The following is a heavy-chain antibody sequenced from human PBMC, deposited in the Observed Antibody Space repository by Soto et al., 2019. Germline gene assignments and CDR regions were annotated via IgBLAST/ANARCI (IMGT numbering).Heavy chain of an antibody. J-gene: IGHJ4*02. CDR1: GCSISSSGYY. D-gene: IGHD2-15*01. CDR2: IYYSGST. V-gene: IGHV4-39*01. Sequence: SETQSLTCPVSGCSISSSGYYWGWIRQPPGKGLEWIGSIYYSGSTYYNPSLKSRVTISVDTSKNQFSLKLSSVTAADTAVYYCARLKGGVVAAPDYWGQGTLVTVSS. CDR3: ARLKGGVVAAPDY.